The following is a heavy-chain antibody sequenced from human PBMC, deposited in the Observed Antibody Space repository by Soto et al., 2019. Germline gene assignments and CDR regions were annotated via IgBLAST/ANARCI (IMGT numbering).Heavy chain of an antibody. CDR3: ARLPVSAAGTAFDI. Sequence: GGSLRLSCAASGFTFSSYWMSWVRQAPGKGLEWVANIKQDGSEKYYVDSVKGRFTISRDNAKNSLYLQMNSLRAEDTAVYYCARLPVSAAGTAFDIWGQGTMVTVSS. CDR1: GFTFSSYW. J-gene: IGHJ3*02. D-gene: IGHD6-13*01. CDR2: IKQDGSEK. V-gene: IGHV3-7*01.